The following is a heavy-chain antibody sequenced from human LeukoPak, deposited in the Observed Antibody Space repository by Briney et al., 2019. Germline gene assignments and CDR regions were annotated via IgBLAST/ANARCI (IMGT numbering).Heavy chain of an antibody. D-gene: IGHD3-3*01. J-gene: IGHJ3*02. Sequence: GGSLRLSCVASGFAFSRSWMSWVRQAPGKGLEWVANIKQDGSEKYYVDSVKGRFTISRDNAKNSLYLQMNSLRAEDTAVYYCARDWYYDFWSGYLNDAFDIWGQGTMVTVSS. CDR1: GFAFSRSW. CDR3: ARDWYYDFWSGYLNDAFDI. CDR2: IKQDGSEK. V-gene: IGHV3-7*01.